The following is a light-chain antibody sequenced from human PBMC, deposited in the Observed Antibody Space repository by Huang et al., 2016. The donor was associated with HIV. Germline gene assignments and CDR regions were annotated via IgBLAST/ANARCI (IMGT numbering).Light chain of an antibody. J-gene: IGKJ2*01. V-gene: IGKV2-28*01. Sequence: DIVLTQSPLSLPVTPGEPASISCRSCQSLLHSNGYNYLDWYLQKPGQSPQLLIYLCSNRASGVPDRFSGSGSGKHFTLKISRVEAEDVGVYYCMQALQTPRTFGQGTKLEIK. CDR2: LCS. CDR3: MQALQTPRT. CDR1: QSLLHSNGYNY.